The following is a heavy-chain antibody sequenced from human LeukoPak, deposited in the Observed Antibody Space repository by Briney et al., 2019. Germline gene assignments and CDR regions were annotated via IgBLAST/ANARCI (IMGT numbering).Heavy chain of an antibody. CDR1: GYTFTSYG. V-gene: IGHV1-18*01. J-gene: IGHJ4*02. Sequence: AASVKVSCKASGYTFTSYGISWVRQAPGQGLEWMGWISAYNGNTNYAQKLQGRVTLTTDTSTSTAYMELRSLRSDDTAVYYCAREVAATSIDYWGQGTLVTVSS. D-gene: IGHD2-15*01. CDR3: AREVAATSIDY. CDR2: ISAYNGNT.